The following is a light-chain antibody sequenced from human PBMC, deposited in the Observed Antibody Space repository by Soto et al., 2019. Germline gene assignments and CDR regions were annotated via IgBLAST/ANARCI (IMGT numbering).Light chain of an antibody. CDR2: SNN. CDR1: SSNIGSNT. J-gene: IGLJ1*01. V-gene: IGLV1-44*01. CDR3: AAWDASLNGPV. Sequence: QSVLTQPPSASGTPGQRVTISCSGSSSNIGSNTVNWYQQLPGTAPKLLIYSNNQRPSGVPDRFSGSKSGTSASLAISGLQSEDEADYSCAAWDASLNGPVFGNGTKLTVL.